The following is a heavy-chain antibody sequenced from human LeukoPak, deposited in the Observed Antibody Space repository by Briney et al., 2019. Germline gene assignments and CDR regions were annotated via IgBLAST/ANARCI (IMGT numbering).Heavy chain of an antibody. J-gene: IGHJ4*02. CDR3: AKESGKFDY. V-gene: IGHV3-43*02. Sequence: GGSLRLSCLASGLNFDDSAMHWVGQAPGKGLEWVALISADWGSTFSADAVKGRFSISRDNSKNSLYLQMNSLRSEDTAMYYCAKESGKFDYWGQGTLVAVSS. CDR1: GLNFDDSA. CDR2: ISADWGST.